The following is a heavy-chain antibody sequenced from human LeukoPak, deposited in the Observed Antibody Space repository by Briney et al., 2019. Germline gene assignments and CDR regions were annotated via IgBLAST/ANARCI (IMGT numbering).Heavy chain of an antibody. CDR1: GYSFTSYW. D-gene: IGHD6-13*01. Sequence: GESLKISCKGSGYSFTSYWIGWVRQMPGKGLERMGIIYPGDSDTRYSPSFQGQVTISADKSISTAYLQWSSLKASDTAMYYCARAAGLAAAGAYYYYGMDVWGQGTTVTVSS. V-gene: IGHV5-51*01. J-gene: IGHJ6*02. CDR3: ARAAGLAAAGAYYYYGMDV. CDR2: IYPGDSDT.